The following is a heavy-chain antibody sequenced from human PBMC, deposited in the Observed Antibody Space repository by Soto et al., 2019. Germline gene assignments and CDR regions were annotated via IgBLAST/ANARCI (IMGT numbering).Heavy chain of an antibody. CDR2: ISGSGTTV. CDR3: ARDREPSVYHDMAI. J-gene: IGHJ6*02. CDR1: GFAFSDFY. Sequence: QVQLVQSGGGLVKPGGSLRLSCATSGFAFSDFYMSWTRQAPGKGLEWISYISGSGTTVFYADSVKGRFTISRDNAQKSLYLQMASLTSEDTAIYYCARDREPSVYHDMAIWGQGTTVTVSS. V-gene: IGHV3-11*01.